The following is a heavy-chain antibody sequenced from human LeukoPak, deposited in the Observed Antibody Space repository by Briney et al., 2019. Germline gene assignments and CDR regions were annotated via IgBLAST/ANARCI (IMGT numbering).Heavy chain of an antibody. Sequence: SVKVSCNASGGTFSSYTISWVRQAPGQGLEWMGRIIPILGIANYAQKFQGRVTITADKSTSTAYMELSSLRSEDTAVYYCARLFVVTYDAFDIWGQGTMVTVSS. D-gene: IGHD2-21*01. CDR1: GGTFSSYT. J-gene: IGHJ3*02. V-gene: IGHV1-69*02. CDR2: IIPILGIA. CDR3: ARLFVVTYDAFDI.